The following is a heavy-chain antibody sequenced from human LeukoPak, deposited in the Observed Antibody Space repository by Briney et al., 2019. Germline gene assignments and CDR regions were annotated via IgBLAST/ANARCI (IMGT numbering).Heavy chain of an antibody. V-gene: IGHV1-2*02. J-gene: IGHJ3*02. D-gene: IGHD1-7*01. CDR2: INPNSGGT. CDR3: ARGWNLDDAFDI. CDR1: GYTFTGYY. Sequence: ASVKVSCKASGYTFTGYYMHWVRQAPGQGLEWMGWINPNSGGTNYAQKFQGRVTMTRDTSISTAYMELSSLRSEDTAVYYCARGWNLDDAFDIWGQGTMVTVSS.